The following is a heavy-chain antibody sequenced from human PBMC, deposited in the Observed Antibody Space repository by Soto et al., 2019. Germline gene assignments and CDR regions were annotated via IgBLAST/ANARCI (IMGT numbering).Heavy chain of an antibody. J-gene: IGHJ4*02. CDR3: TKENNDHYSRSKWCFDS. CDR1: GFPFSRFA. Sequence: QVQLVETGGGVVQPGRSLRLSWAPPGFPFSRFAMHWVRRAPAKARGGGAVISNDGSAEWFADSVKGRFSISRDNFRDTLSLQMDNLRSDDTGVYYCTKENNDHYSRSKWCFDSWGQGTLVTVSS. V-gene: IGHV3-30*18. CDR2: ISNDGSAE. D-gene: IGHD2-15*01.